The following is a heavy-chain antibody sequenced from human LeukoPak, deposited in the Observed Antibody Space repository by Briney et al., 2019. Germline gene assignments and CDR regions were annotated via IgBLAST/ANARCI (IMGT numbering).Heavy chain of an antibody. V-gene: IGHV3-48*03. CDR1: GFTFSSYE. J-gene: IGHJ4*02. Sequence: GGSLRLSCAASGFTFSSYEMNWVRQAPGKGLEWVSYISSSGSTIYYADSVKGRFTISRDNAKNSLYLQMNSLRAEDTAVYYCATPAAYYYDSSGPGQTDYWGQGTLVTVSS. CDR3: ATPAAYYYDSSGPGQTDY. CDR2: ISSSGSTI. D-gene: IGHD3-22*01.